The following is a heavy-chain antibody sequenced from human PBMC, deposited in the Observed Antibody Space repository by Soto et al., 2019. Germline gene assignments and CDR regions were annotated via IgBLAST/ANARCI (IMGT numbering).Heavy chain of an antibody. CDR3: ARDFGSALSAPGAVFGS. V-gene: IGHV1-18*01. D-gene: IGHD3-3*01. J-gene: IGHJ4*02. Sequence: ASVKVSCKASGYIFTSYGISWVRQAPGQGLEWMGWISAYNGNTKYAQNLQGRVTLTTDTSTYTAYMELRSLQSDDTAVYYCARDFGSALSAPGAVFGSRGQVALVPVSS. CDR1: GYIFTSYG. CDR2: ISAYNGNT.